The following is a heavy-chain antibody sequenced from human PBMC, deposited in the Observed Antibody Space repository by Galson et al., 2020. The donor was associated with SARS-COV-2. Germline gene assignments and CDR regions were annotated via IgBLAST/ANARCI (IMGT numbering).Heavy chain of an antibody. J-gene: IGHJ4*02. Sequence: TGGSLRLSCAGSGFTISGNYMSWVRQAQGKGLEWVSVIYSGGSTYYADSVKGRFTISRDNSKNMLYLQMNSLRAEDTAVYYCAREGGTTRFYFDYWGQGTLVTVSS. CDR2: IYSGGST. CDR3: AREGGTTRFYFDY. D-gene: IGHD2-2*01. CDR1: GFTISGNY. V-gene: IGHV3-66*01.